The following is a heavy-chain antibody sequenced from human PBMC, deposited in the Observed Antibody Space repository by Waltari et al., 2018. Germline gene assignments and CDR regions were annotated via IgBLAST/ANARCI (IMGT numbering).Heavy chain of an antibody. J-gene: IGHJ4*02. CDR3: AKELRSLERGFDL. Sequence: EIQLVQSGGGSVQPGKSLTLYSAASGFTFADYAMQWVRQVPGRGMEWVSSISWNSGRIKYADSVKGRFTISRDNAKTSVYMQMNSLKIEDTAVYYCAKELRSLERGFDLWGQGTPVIVSS. CDR1: GFTFADYA. CDR2: ISWNSGRI. D-gene: IGHD3-3*01. V-gene: IGHV3-9*01.